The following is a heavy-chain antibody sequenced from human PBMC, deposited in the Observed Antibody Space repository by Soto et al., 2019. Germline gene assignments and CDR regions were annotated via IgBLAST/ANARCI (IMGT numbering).Heavy chain of an antibody. Sequence: EVQLVESGGVLIQPGGSLRLSCAASGFAVSSKYMTWVRQAPGKGLEWVSVIDGGGTTYYADSVKGRFTISRDTSKNTLSLQMNSLRAEDTAVYYCVQTTGWPGFDFWGQGTLVTVSS. CDR2: IDGGGTT. J-gene: IGHJ4*02. V-gene: IGHV3-53*01. D-gene: IGHD6-19*01. CDR3: VQTTGWPGFDF. CDR1: GFAVSSKY.